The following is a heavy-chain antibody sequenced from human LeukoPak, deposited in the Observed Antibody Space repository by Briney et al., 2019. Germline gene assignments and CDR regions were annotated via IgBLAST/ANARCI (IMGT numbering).Heavy chain of an antibody. Sequence: SETLSLTCTVSGGSISSSSYYWGWIRQPPGKGLEWIGSIYYSGSTYYNPSLKSRVTISVDTSKNQFSLKLSSVTAADTAVYYCARDLGVYYDSSGYYYADYFDYWGQGTLVTVSS. CDR1: GGSISSSSYY. J-gene: IGHJ4*02. V-gene: IGHV4-39*02. D-gene: IGHD3-22*01. CDR3: ARDLGVYYDSSGYYYADYFDY. CDR2: IYYSGST.